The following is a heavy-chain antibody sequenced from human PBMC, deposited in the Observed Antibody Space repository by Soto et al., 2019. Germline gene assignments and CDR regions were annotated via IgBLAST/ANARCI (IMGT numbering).Heavy chain of an antibody. CDR3: ARGSVVAATLFDY. J-gene: IGHJ4*02. D-gene: IGHD2-15*01. CDR2: IYYSGST. V-gene: IGHV4-31*03. CDR1: GGSISSGGYY. Sequence: PSETLSLTCTVSGGSISSGGYYWSCIRQHPGKGLEWIGYIYYSGSTYYNPSLKSRVTISVDTSKNQFSLKLSSVTAADTAVYYCARGSVVAATLFDYWGQGTLVTV.